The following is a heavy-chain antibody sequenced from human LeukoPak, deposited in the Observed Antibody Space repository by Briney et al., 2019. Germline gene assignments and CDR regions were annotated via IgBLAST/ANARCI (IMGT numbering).Heavy chain of an antibody. CDR2: IGTAGDT. J-gene: IGHJ3*02. CDR3: AKDIAAAGTRAFDI. CDR1: GFTFSSYD. Sequence: GGSLRLSCAASGFTFSSYDMHWVRQATGKGLEWVSAIGTAGDTYYPGSVKGRFTISRENAKNSLYLQMNSLRAGDTALYYCAKDIAAAGTRAFDIWGQGTMVTVSS. V-gene: IGHV3-13*01. D-gene: IGHD6-13*01.